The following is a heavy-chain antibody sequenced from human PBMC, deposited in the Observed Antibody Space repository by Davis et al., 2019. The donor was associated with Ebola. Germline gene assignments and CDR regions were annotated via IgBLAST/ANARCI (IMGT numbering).Heavy chain of an antibody. CDR3: ARDYYDFWSGYSYYYYGMDV. D-gene: IGHD3-3*01. V-gene: IGHV1-69*04. CDR2: IIPILGIA. CDR1: GGTFSSYA. J-gene: IGHJ6*02. Sequence: SVKVSCKASGGTFSSYAISWVRQAPGQGLEWMGRIIPILGIANYAQKFQGRVTITADKSTSTAYMELSSLRSEDTAVYYCARDYYDFWSGYSYYYYGMDVWGQGTTVTVSS.